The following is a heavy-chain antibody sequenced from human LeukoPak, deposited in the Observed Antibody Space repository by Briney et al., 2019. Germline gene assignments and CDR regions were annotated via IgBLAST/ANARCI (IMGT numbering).Heavy chain of an antibody. V-gene: IGHV1-2*02. CDR3: ARVSGSWTDFDY. CDR2: INPNSGGT. D-gene: IGHD6-13*01. J-gene: IGHJ4*02. CDR1: GYTFNGHY. Sequence: ASVKVSCKASGYTFNGHYMHWVRQAPGQGLEWMGWINPNSGGTNYAQKFQGRVTMTRDTSISTAYMELSSLRSEDTAVYYCARVSGSWTDFDYWGQGTLVTVSS.